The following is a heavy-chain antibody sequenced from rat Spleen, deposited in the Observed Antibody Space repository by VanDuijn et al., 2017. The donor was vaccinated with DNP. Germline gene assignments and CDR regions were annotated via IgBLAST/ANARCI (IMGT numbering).Heavy chain of an antibody. Sequence: EVKLVESGGGLVQPGRSLKLSCAASGFTFSNYGMAWVRQSPRTGLEWVASISPSGGSTYYRDSVKGRFTVSIDNAKSSLYLQMDSLRSEDTATYYCARQSYYYDGSYYYWYFDFWGPGTMVTVSS. CDR2: ISPSGGST. J-gene: IGHJ1*01. CDR3: ARQSYYYDGSYYYWYFDF. CDR1: GFTFSNYG. D-gene: IGHD1-12*02. V-gene: IGHV5S13*01.